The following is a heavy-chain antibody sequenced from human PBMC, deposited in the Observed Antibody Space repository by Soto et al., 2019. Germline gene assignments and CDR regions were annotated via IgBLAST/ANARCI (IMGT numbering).Heavy chain of an antibody. V-gene: IGHV5-10-1*01. CDR3: ARVPTYYYYGMDV. Sequence: AESLKSSGKGSGYGFTTYWISWVRQMPGKCLEWMGRIGPSDSYTHYSPSFQGHVTISTYNSISTAYLQWSSLKASDTAMYYCARVPTYYYYGMDVWGQGTTVTVSS. CDR1: GYGFTTYW. CDR2: IGPSDSYT. J-gene: IGHJ6*02.